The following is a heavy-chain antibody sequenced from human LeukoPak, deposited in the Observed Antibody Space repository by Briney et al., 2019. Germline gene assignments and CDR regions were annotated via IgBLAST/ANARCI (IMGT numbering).Heavy chain of an antibody. J-gene: IGHJ4*02. CDR2: IYYSGST. CDR3: AKNYGDTDY. D-gene: IGHD4-17*01. CDR1: GGSISSYY. V-gene: IGHV4-59*08. Sequence: SETLSLTCTVSGGSISSYYWSWIRQPPGKGLEWIGYIYYSGSTNCNPSLKSRVTISVDTSKNQFSLKLSSVTAADTAVYYCAKNYGDTDYWGQGTLVTVSS.